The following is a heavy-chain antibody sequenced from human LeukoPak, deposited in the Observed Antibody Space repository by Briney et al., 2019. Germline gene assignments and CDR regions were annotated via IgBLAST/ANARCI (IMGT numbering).Heavy chain of an antibody. CDR2: IKSKTDGETT. D-gene: IGHD3-3*01. V-gene: IGHV3-15*01. CDR1: GFTFSKAW. Sequence: GGSLRLSCEASGFTFSKAWMTWVRQAPGKGLEWVGRIKSKTDGETTDYGAPVKGRFIISREDPKNTLYLEMSSLKTEDTAVYYCTTGVEKWGQGTRVTVSS. CDR3: TTGVEK. J-gene: IGHJ4*02.